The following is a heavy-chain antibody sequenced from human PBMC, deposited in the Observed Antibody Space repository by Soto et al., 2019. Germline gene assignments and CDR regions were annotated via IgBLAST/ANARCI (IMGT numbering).Heavy chain of an antibody. CDR3: CAIRGGQPDY. J-gene: IGHJ4*02. CDR2: IRSKPNNYAT. D-gene: IGHD3-10*01. Sequence: EVQLVESGGGLVQPGGSLKLSCAASGFTFSGSAMHWVRQASGKGLEWVGRIRSKPNNYATAYAASVKGRFTISRDDSKNTAYLQMNSLKTEDTAVYYCCAIRGGQPDYWGQGTLVTVSS. V-gene: IGHV3-73*02. CDR1: GFTFSGSA.